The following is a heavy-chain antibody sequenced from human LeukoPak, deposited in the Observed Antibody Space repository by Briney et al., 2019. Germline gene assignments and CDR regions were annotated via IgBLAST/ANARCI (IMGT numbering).Heavy chain of an antibody. D-gene: IGHD6-19*01. CDR1: GYTLTELS. CDR3: ATPVAGKNDAFDI. J-gene: IGHJ3*02. Sequence: ASVKVSCKASGYTLTELSMHWVRQAPGKGLEWMVGFVPDDGKTIYAQKFQGRVTMTEDTSTNTAYMELSSLRSEDTAVYYCATPVAGKNDAFDIWGQGTMVTASS. CDR2: FVPDDGKT. V-gene: IGHV1-24*01.